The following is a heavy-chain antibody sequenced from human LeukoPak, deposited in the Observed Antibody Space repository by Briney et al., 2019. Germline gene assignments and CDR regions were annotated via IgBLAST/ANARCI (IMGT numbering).Heavy chain of an antibody. D-gene: IGHD3-16*02. J-gene: IGHJ4*02. V-gene: IGHV3-9*01. Sequence: GGSLRLSCAASGFTFDDYAMHWVRQAPGKGLERVSGISWNSGNIGYADSVKGRFTISRDNAKNSLYLQMNCLRAEDTALYYCTKDMSYKGTWGSYPDSWGQGTLVTVSS. CDR3: TKDMSYKGTWGSYPDS. CDR2: ISWNSGNI. CDR1: GFTFDDYA.